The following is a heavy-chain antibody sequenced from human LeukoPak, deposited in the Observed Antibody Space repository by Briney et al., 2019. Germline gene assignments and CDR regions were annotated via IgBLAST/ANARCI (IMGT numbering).Heavy chain of an antibody. D-gene: IGHD6-19*01. CDR3: AKDITLYSSGAFDY. CDR1: GFTFSSYA. V-gene: IGHV3-23*01. J-gene: IGHJ4*02. CDR2: ISGSGGTT. Sequence: TGGSLRLSCAASGFTFSSYAMSWVRQAPGKGLEWVSVISGSGGTTYYADSVKGRFSISRDNSKNTLYLQMNSLRAEDRAVYYCAKDITLYSSGAFDYWGQGTPVTVSS.